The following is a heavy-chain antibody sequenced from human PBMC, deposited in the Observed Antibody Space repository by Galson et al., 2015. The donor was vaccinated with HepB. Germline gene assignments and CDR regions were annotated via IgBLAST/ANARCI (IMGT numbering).Heavy chain of an antibody. CDR3: ARAREVVPAWMDV. CDR2: TYYRSKWYN. CDR1: GDSVSNNNAA. D-gene: IGHD2-2*01. V-gene: IGHV6-1*01. Sequence: CAISGDSVSNNNAAWNRIRQSPSRGLEWLGRTYYRSKWYNDYAVSVKSRITINPDTSKNQFSLQLNSVTPEDTAVYYCARAREVVPAWMDVWGQGTTVTVSS. J-gene: IGHJ6*02.